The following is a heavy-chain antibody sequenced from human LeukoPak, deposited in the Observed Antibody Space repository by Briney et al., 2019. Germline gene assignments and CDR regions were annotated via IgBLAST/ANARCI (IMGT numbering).Heavy chain of an antibody. Sequence: SQTLSLTCTVSGGSISSGGYYWSWIRQPPGKGLEWIGYIYHSGSTYYNPSLKSRVTISVDTSKNQFSLKLSSVTAADTAVYYCARDSSDPKDYGDSAGAFDIWGQGTMVTVSS. D-gene: IGHD4-17*01. CDR1: GGSISSGGYY. V-gene: IGHV4-30-2*01. CDR3: ARDSSDPKDYGDSAGAFDI. CDR2: IYHSGST. J-gene: IGHJ3*02.